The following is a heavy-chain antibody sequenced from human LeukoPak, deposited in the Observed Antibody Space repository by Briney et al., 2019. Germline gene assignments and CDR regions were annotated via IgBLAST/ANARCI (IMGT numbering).Heavy chain of an antibody. CDR3: ARAPSAGGYNDY. CDR1: GGSFSGYY. CDR2: VNHSGST. D-gene: IGHD5-24*01. Sequence: SETLSLTCAVYGGSFSGYYWSWIRQPPGKGLEWIGEVNHSGSTNYNPSLKSRVTISVDTSKNQFSLKLSSVTAADTAVYYCARAPSAGGYNDYWGQGTLVTVSS. J-gene: IGHJ4*02. V-gene: IGHV4-34*01.